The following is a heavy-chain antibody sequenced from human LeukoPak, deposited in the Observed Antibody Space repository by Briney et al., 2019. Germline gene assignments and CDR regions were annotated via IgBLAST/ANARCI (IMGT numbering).Heavy chain of an antibody. CDR2: ISGSGGST. CDR1: GFTFSSYA. V-gene: IGHV3-23*01. D-gene: IGHD5-18*01. Sequence: GGSLRLSCAASGFTFSSYAMSWVRQAPGKGLEWVSGISGSGGSTYYADSVKGRFTVSRDNSKNTLYLQMNSLRAEDTAVYYCARDGFSYGPGAAMGYWGQGTLVTVSS. J-gene: IGHJ4*02. CDR3: ARDGFSYGPGAAMGY.